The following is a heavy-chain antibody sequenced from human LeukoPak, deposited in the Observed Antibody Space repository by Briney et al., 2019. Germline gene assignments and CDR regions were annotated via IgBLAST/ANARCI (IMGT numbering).Heavy chain of an antibody. Sequence: VGSLRLSCAASGFTFSGSAMHWVRQASGKGLEWVGRIRSKANSYATAYAASVKGRFTISRDDSKNTAYLQMNSLKTEDTAVYYCEVVVPAATSPGAFDIWGQGTMVTVSS. J-gene: IGHJ3*02. CDR3: EVVVPAATSPGAFDI. CDR1: GFTFSGSA. CDR2: IRSKANSYAT. V-gene: IGHV3-73*01. D-gene: IGHD2-2*01.